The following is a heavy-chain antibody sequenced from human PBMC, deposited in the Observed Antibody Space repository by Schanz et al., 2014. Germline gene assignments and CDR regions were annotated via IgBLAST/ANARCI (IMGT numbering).Heavy chain of an antibody. CDR3: VRDTDYHFDY. CDR2: TSNDGSFT. CDR1: GFTFSDSW. J-gene: IGHJ4*02. Sequence: EVQLVESGGGLVQPGGSLRLSCAASGFTFSDSWMHWVRQAPGKGLVWVSRTSNDGSFTTFADSVKGRFTISRDNAKTPLYMHPNTLSAEDTAVYYCVRDTDYHFDYWGQGTLVTVSS. D-gene: IGHD4-17*01. V-gene: IGHV3-74*01.